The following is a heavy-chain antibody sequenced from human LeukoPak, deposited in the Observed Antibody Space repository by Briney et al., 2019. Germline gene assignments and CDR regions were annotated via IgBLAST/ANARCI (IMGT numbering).Heavy chain of an antibody. CDR3: VRGAVAGPYYFDY. CDR1: GGSFSGYY. Sequence: PSETLSLTCAVYGGSFSGYYWSWIRQAPGKGLEWISGISGSGGSTHYADSVKGRFTISRDNSKNTLYLQMNSLRAEDTAVYYCVRGAVAGPYYFDYWGQGTLVTVSS. CDR2: ISGSGGST. V-gene: IGHV3-23*01. J-gene: IGHJ4*02. D-gene: IGHD6-19*01.